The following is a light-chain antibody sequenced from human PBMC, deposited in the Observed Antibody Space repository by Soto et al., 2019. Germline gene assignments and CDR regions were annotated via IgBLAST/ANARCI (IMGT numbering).Light chain of an antibody. CDR1: RPISNY. V-gene: IGKV1-39*01. CDR2: VAS. CDR3: QQSYNTPRT. J-gene: IGKJ2*01. Sequence: DIQMTQSPSLSASVGDRVTITCRASRPISNYLNWYQQKPGKAPKLLIYVASVLQSGVPSRFSGGGYGTDFTLTISSLQPEDFATYYCQQSYNTPRTFGQGTRLDIQ.